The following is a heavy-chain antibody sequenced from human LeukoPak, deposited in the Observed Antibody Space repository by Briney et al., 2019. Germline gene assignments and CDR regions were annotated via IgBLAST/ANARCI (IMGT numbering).Heavy chain of an antibody. J-gene: IGHJ4*02. CDR2: TTSSGGTI. Sequence: GGPLRLSCAASGITLSDHYMDWVRQAPGKGLEWLSYTTSSGGTIYYADSVKGRFTISRDNAKNSLYLQMNSLRDEDTAVYYCARVRAGYYCDNWGQGTLVTVSS. CDR3: ARVRAGYYCDN. V-gene: IGHV3-11*04. CDR1: GITLSDHY.